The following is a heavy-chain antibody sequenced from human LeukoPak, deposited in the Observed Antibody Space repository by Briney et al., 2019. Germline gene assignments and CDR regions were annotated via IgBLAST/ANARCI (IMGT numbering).Heavy chain of an antibody. CDR2: IIPIFGTA. Sequence: GASVKVSCKASGGTFSSYAISWVRQAPGQGLEWMGGIIPIFGTANYAQKFQGRVTITTDESTSTAYMELSSLRAEDTALYYCAKGLDSGWELLNWGQGTLVTVSS. CDR3: AKGLDSGWELLN. CDR1: GGTFSSYA. J-gene: IGHJ4*02. D-gene: IGHD1-26*01. V-gene: IGHV1-69*05.